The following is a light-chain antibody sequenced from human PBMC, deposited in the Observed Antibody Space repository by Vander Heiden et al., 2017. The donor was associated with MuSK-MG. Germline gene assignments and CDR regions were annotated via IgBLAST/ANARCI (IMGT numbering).Light chain of an antibody. J-gene: IGLJ3*02. V-gene: IGLV1-40*01. CDR3: QSYDSSLSGWV. Sequence: QSVLTQPPSVSEAPGQRVTISCTGSSSNIGAGYDVHWYQQVPGTAPKLLIYGNNNRPSGVPDRFSGSKSGTSASLAITGLQAEDETDYYCQSYDSSLSGWVFGGGTKLTVL. CDR1: SSNIGAGYD. CDR2: GNN.